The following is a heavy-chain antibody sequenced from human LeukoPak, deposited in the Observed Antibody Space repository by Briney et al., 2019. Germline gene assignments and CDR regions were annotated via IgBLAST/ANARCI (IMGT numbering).Heavy chain of an antibody. V-gene: IGHV4-59*12. CDR1: GGSISTYY. Sequence: SETLSLTCTVSGGSISTYYWSWIRQPPGKGLEWIGYFYYSGSTNYNPSLKSRVTISVDTSKNQFSLKLSSVTAADTAVYYCTRGGTDALSYWGQGALVTVSS. CDR3: TRGGTDALSY. D-gene: IGHD3-16*01. J-gene: IGHJ4*02. CDR2: FYYSGST.